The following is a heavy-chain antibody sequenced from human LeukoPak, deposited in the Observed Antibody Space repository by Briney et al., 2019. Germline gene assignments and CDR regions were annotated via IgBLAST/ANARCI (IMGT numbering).Heavy chain of an antibody. CDR1: GYTFTSYG. CDR3: ARVKNHFTGFDI. CDR2: ISAYNGNT. J-gene: IGHJ3*02. D-gene: IGHD3-3*02. V-gene: IGHV1-18*01. Sequence: ASVKVSCKASGYTFTSYGISWVRQAPGQGLEWMGWISAYNGNTNYAQKLQGRVTMTRDTSTSTVYMELSSLRSEDTAVYYCARVKNHFTGFDIWGQGTMVTVSS.